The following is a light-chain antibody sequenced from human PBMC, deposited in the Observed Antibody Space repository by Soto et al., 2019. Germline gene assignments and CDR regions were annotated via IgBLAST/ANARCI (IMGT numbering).Light chain of an antibody. CDR2: DAS. J-gene: IGKJ1*01. CDR3: QQYMNWPWT. CDR1: QSVSSY. V-gene: IGKV3-15*01. Sequence: PGERATLSCRASQSVSSYLAWYQQKPGQAPRLLIYDASTWATGVPARFSGSGSGTEFTLTISSLQSEDSAIYYCQQYMNWPWTFGQGTKVEIK.